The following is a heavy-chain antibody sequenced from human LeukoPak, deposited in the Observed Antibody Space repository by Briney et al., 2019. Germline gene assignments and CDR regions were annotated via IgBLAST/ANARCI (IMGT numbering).Heavy chain of an antibody. CDR3: ARSSEVGYCSSTSCSFDP. D-gene: IGHD2-2*01. CDR2: ISAYNGNT. CDR1: GYTFTGYG. J-gene: IGHJ5*02. V-gene: IGHV1-18*01. Sequence: GASVKVSCKASGYTFTGYGISWVRQAPGQGLEWMGWISAYNGNTNYAQKLQGRVTMTTDTSTSTAYMELRSLRSDDTAVYYCARSSEVGYCSSTSCSFDPWGQGTLVTVSS.